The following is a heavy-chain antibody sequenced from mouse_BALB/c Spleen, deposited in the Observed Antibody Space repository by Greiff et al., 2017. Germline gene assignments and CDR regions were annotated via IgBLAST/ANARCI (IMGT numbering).Heavy chain of an antibody. J-gene: IGHJ3*01. CDR3: ARDYRYAAWFAY. V-gene: IGHV14-3*02. CDR2: IDPANGNT. Sequence: EVKLVESGAELVKPGASVKLSCTASGFNIKDTYMHWVKQRPEQGLEWIGRIDPANGNTKYDPKFQGKATITADTSSNTAYLQLSSLTSEDTAVYYCARDYRYAAWFAYWGQGTLVTVSA. D-gene: IGHD2-14*01. CDR1: GFNIKDTY.